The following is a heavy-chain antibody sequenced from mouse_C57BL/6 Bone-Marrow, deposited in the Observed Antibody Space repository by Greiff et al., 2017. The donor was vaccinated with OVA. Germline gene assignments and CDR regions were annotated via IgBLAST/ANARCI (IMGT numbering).Heavy chain of an antibody. CDR3: ARYDGYYNYAMDY. J-gene: IGHJ4*01. V-gene: IGHV1-72*01. CDR2: IDPNSGGT. D-gene: IGHD2-3*01. Sequence: QVQLQQPGAELVKPGASVKLSCKASGYTFTSYWMHWVKQRPGRGLEWIGRIDPNSGGTKYNEKFKSKATLTVDKHSSTAYMQLSILTSEDAAVYYCARYDGYYNYAMDYWGQGTSVTVSS. CDR1: GYTFTSYW.